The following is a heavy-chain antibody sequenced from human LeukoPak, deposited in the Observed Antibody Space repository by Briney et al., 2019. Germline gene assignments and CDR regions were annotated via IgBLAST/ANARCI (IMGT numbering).Heavy chain of an antibody. J-gene: IGHJ5*02. D-gene: IGHD3-10*01. CDR2: INPNSGVT. CDR1: GYTFTGYY. Sequence: ASVKVSCKASGYTFTGYYMHWVRQAPGQGLEWIGWINPNSGVTHYAQKFQGRVTMTSDTSISTAYMELSRLRSDDTAVYYCARDGIYGSGSYYEISWFDPWGQGTLVTVSS. CDR3: ARDGIYGSGSYYEISWFDP. V-gene: IGHV1-2*02.